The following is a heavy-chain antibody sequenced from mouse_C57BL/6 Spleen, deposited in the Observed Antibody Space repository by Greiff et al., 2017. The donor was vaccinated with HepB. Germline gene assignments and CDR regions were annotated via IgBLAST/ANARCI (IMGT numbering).Heavy chain of an antibody. Sequence: VQLKESGPGLVKPSQSLSLTCSVTGYSITSGYYWNWIRQFPGNKLEWMGYISYDGSNNYNPSLKNRISITRDTSKNQFFLKLNSVTTEDTATYYCARGDYYGSSYDYFDYWGQGTTLTVSS. CDR3: ARGDYYGSSYDYFDY. CDR1: GYSITSGYY. V-gene: IGHV3-6*01. CDR2: ISYDGSN. D-gene: IGHD1-1*01. J-gene: IGHJ2*01.